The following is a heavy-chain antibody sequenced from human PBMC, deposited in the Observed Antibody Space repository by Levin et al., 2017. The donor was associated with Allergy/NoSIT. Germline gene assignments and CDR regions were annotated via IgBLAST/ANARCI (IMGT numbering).Heavy chain of an antibody. V-gene: IGHV1-2*02. CDR2: INPNSGGT. J-gene: IGHJ6*02. CDR3: ARGHYAGPARAQYSMDV. Sequence: ASVKVSCKASGYTFTGYYMHWVRQAPGQGLEWMGWINPNSGGTNYAQKFQGRVTMTRDTSISTAYMELSRLRSDDTAVYYCARGHYAGPARAQYSMDVWGPGTTVTVSS. CDR1: GYTFTGYY. D-gene: IGHD2-2*01.